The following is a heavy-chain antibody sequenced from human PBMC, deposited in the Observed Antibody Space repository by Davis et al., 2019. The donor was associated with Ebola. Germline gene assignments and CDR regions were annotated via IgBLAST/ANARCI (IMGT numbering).Heavy chain of an antibody. CDR3: AKDLAVRVVPAAIFDY. CDR2: ISGIVGST. D-gene: IGHD2-2*01. J-gene: IGHJ4*02. V-gene: IGHV3-23*01. Sequence: PGGSLTLSCPVSGLTFSNYAMSWVRQAPGKGLDWVSSISGIVGSTYYADSVKGRFTISRDNSKNTLYLQMNSLRAEATAVYYCAKDLAVRVVPAAIFDYWGQGTLVTVSS. CDR1: GLTFSNYA.